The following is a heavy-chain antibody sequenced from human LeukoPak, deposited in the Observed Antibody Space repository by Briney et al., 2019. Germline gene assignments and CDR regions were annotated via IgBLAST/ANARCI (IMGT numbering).Heavy chain of an antibody. CDR3: AVEENDGEYVMYDAFDI. CDR2: IYYSGST. J-gene: IGHJ3*02. V-gene: IGHV4-59*12. Sequence: TSETLSLTCTVSGGSISSYYWSWIRQPPGKGLEWIGYIYYSGSTNYNPYLKSRVTISVDTSTSQFSLKLSSVTAADTAVYYCAVEENDGEYVMYDAFDIWGQGTMVTVSS. D-gene: IGHD1-1*01. CDR1: GGSISSYY.